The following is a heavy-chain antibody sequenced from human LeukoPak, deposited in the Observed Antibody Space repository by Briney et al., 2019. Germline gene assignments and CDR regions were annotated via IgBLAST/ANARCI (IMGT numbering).Heavy chain of an antibody. V-gene: IGHV4-39*07. CDR3: ARAETYYADAFDI. CDR1: GGSISSSSFY. CDR2: IYYSGSS. J-gene: IGHJ3*02. Sequence: ASETLSLTCTVSGGSISSSSFYWGWIRQPPGKGLEWIGSIYYSGSSNYNPSLKSRVTISVDMSKNQFSLKLSSVTAADTAVYYCARAETYYADAFDIWGQGTMVSVSS. D-gene: IGHD3-10*01.